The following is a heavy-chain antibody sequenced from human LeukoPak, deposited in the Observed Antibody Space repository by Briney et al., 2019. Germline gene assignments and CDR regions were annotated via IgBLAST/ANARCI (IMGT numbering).Heavy chain of an antibody. Sequence: PGGSLRLSCAASGFTFSSYGMHWVRQAPGKGLEWVAVISYDGSNKYYADSVKGRFTISRDNSKNTLYLQMNSLRAEDTAVYYCANPKYSSGWYAYWGQGTLVTVSS. CDR1: GFTFSSYG. D-gene: IGHD6-19*01. V-gene: IGHV3-30*18. CDR3: ANPKYSSGWYAY. J-gene: IGHJ4*02. CDR2: ISYDGSNK.